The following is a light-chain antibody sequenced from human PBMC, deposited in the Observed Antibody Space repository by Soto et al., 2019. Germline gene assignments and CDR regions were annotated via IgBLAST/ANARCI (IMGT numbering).Light chain of an antibody. V-gene: IGKV1-5*03. CDR3: QQYNSYSPT. J-gene: IGKJ1*01. CDR1: QNIYTW. CDR2: KAS. Sequence: DYRVTQSASTLSASLGDRVTITCRASQNIYTWLAWYQQKPGIAPKLLIHKASRLESGVPSRFSGSGSETEFTLTISGLQPGDSATYYCQQYNSYSPTFGQGTKWIS.